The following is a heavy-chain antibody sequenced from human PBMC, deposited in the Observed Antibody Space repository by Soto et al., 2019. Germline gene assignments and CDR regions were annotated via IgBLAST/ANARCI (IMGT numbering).Heavy chain of an antibody. D-gene: IGHD1-26*01. J-gene: IGHJ4*02. V-gene: IGHV3-30*18. Sequence: GGSLRLSCAASGFTFSSYGIHWVRQAPGKGLEWVAVISCDGSNKYYADSVKGRFTISRDNSKNTLYLQMNSLRAEDTAVYYCAKELSGSYYGGGEPPGFDYWGQGTLVTVSS. CDR2: ISCDGSNK. CDR3: AKELSGSYYGGGEPPGFDY. CDR1: GFTFSSYG.